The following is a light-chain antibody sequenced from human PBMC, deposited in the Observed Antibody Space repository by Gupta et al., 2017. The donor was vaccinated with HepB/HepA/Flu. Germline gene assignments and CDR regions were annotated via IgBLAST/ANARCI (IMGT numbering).Light chain of an antibody. CDR3: QEENDYPLT. CDR1: QDVSTF. V-gene: IGKV1-8*01. Sequence: AIRLSQSPSSFSASPGDTVTITCRARQDVSTFLAWYQQKVGKAPKLLIHGVSTLKAGVPSQFTGSGSGTAFTLTIILLQSKHFAVYYSQEENDYPLTSGGATTV. CDR2: GVS. J-gene: IGKJ4*01.